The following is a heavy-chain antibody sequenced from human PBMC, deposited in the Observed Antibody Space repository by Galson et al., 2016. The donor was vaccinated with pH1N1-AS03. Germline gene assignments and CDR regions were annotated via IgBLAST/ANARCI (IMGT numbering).Heavy chain of an antibody. CDR2: MSHDDTYT. D-gene: IGHD6-19*01. CDR1: GFTFSNYG. Sequence: SLRLSCAAFGFTFSNYGMHRVRLPPGKGLEWVATMSHDDTYTEYADSVRGRFTVSRDNSRLFLHMNTLRVDDTAVYYCARISARLGKLDSWGQGTLVTVSS. V-gene: IGHV3-33*01. J-gene: IGHJ4*02. CDR3: ARISARLGKLDS.